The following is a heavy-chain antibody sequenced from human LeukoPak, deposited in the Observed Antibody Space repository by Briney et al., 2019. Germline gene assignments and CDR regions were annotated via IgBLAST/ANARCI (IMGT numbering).Heavy chain of an antibody. V-gene: IGHV3-21*01. D-gene: IGHD6-13*01. Sequence: GGSLRLSCAASGFTFNTYGMSWVRQAPGKGLEWVSSISSSSSYIYYADSVKGRFTISRDNAKNSLCLQMNSLRAEDTAVYYCAVIAAAVDYWGQGTLVTVSS. J-gene: IGHJ4*02. CDR3: AVIAAAVDY. CDR2: ISSSSSYI. CDR1: GFTFNTYG.